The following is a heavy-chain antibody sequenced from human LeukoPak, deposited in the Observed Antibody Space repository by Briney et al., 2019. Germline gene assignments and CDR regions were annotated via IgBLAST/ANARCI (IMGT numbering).Heavy chain of an antibody. D-gene: IGHD1-7*01. Sequence: SETLSLTCTVSGGSIRGYYWSWIRQPPGKGLEWIAYISQSGTTNYNPSLKSRVTISLDMSKNQFSLNLNSVTAADTAVYYCVRHSSGTTYDHWGKGTLVTVSS. CDR2: ISQSGTT. CDR1: GGSIRGYY. V-gene: IGHV4-59*08. J-gene: IGHJ5*02. CDR3: VRHSSGTTYDH.